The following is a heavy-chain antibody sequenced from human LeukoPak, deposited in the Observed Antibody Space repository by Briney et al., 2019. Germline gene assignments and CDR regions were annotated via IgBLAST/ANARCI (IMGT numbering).Heavy chain of an antibody. CDR1: GFTFSSYA. V-gene: IGHV3-23*01. Sequence: GGSLRLSCAASGFTFSSYAMSWVRQAPGKGLEWVSTISGSGGSTYYADSVKGRFTISRDNSKNTLYLQMNSLRAEDTAVYYCAKVSRSYCSSTSCPIDYWGQGTLVTVSS. CDR2: ISGSGGST. CDR3: AKVSRSYCSSTSCPIDY. J-gene: IGHJ4*02. D-gene: IGHD2-2*01.